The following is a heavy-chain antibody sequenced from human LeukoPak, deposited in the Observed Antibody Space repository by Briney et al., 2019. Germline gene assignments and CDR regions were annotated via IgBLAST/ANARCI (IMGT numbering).Heavy chain of an antibody. Sequence: SQTLSLTCTVSGGSISSGSYYWSWIRQPAGKGLEWIGRIYPSGSTNYNPSLKSRVTISVDTSKNQFSLKLSSVTAADTAVYYCARVGYGDYGPGAFDYWGQGTLVTVSS. V-gene: IGHV4-61*02. D-gene: IGHD4-17*01. CDR1: GGSISSGSYY. CDR2: IYPSGST. CDR3: ARVGYGDYGPGAFDY. J-gene: IGHJ4*02.